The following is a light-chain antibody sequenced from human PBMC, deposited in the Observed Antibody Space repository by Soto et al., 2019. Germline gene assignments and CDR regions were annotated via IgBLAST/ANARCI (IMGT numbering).Light chain of an antibody. CDR2: GAS. J-gene: IGKJ1*01. CDR3: QQYGSSPGT. V-gene: IGKV3-20*01. Sequence: EIVLTQSPGTLSLSPGERATLSCRASQSVSSSYLAWYQQKPGQAPRLRIYGASSRATGIPDRFSGSGSGTDFTLTISRLEPEDFVVYYCQQYGSSPGTFGQGTKVEIK. CDR1: QSVSSSY.